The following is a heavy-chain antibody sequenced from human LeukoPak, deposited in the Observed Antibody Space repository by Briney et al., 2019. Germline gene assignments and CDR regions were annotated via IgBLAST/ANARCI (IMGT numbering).Heavy chain of an antibody. CDR3: ARDRLVVPAMAYYYYMDV. CDR2: IYYSGST. J-gene: IGHJ6*03. CDR1: GGSISSYY. Sequence: PSETLSLTCTVSGGSISSYYWSWIRQPPGKGLEWIGYIYYSGSTNYNPSLKSRVTISVDTSKNQFSLKLSSVTAADTAVYYCARDRLVVPAMAYYYYMDVWGKGTTVTVSS. D-gene: IGHD2-2*01. V-gene: IGHV4-59*01.